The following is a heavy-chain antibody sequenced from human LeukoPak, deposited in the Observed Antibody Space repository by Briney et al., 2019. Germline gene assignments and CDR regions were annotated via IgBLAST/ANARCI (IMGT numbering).Heavy chain of an antibody. J-gene: IGHJ4*02. CDR3: ARAVKYNWNAHDY. CDR1: GGSFSGYY. D-gene: IGHD1-20*01. Sequence: NPSETLSLTCAVYGGSFSGYYWSWIRQPPGKGLEWIGEINHSGSTNYNPSLKSRVTISVDTSKNQFSLKLSSVTAADTAVYYCARAVKYNWNAHDYWGQGTLVTVSS. V-gene: IGHV4-34*01. CDR2: INHSGST.